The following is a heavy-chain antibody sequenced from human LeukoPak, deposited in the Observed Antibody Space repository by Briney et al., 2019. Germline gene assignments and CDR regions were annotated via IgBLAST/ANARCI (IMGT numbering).Heavy chain of an antibody. Sequence: SVKVSCKASGGTFSSYAISWVRQAPGQGLEWMGGIIPIFGTANYAQKFQGRVTITVDESTSTAYMELSSLRSEDTAVYYCAREYCSGGSCYFDYWGQGTLVTVSS. CDR2: IIPIFGTA. J-gene: IGHJ4*02. CDR1: GGTFSSYA. V-gene: IGHV1-69*01. CDR3: AREYCSGGSCYFDY. D-gene: IGHD2-15*01.